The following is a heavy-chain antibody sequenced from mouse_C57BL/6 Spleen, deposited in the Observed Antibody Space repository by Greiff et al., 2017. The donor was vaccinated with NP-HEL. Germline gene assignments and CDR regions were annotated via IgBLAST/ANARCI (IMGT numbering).Heavy chain of an antibody. Sequence: VQLQQSGPELVKPGASVKISCKASGYAFSSSWMNWVKQRPGKGLEWVGRIYPGDGDTNYNGKFKGKATLTANKSSITAYMQLSSLTSEDSAVYFCAPLLLSSDYWGQGTTLTVSS. D-gene: IGHD1-1*01. J-gene: IGHJ2*01. CDR1: GYAFSSSW. CDR2: IYPGDGDT. V-gene: IGHV1-82*01. CDR3: APLLLSSDY.